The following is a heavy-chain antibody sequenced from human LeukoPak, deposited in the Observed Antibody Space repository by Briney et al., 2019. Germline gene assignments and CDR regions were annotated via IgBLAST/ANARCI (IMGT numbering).Heavy chain of an antibody. CDR2: IKEDGSGK. V-gene: IGHV3-7*01. D-gene: IGHD2-15*01. CDR1: GLTFRSYW. CDR3: ARDTGCSGGSCYSFYDY. J-gene: IGHJ4*02. Sequence: GGSLRLSCAASGLTFRSYWMTWVRQAPGKGLEWGANIKEDGSGKYYVDSVKGRFTISRDNAKNSLYLQMNSLRAEDTAVYYCARDTGCSGGSCYSFYDYWGQGTLVTVPS.